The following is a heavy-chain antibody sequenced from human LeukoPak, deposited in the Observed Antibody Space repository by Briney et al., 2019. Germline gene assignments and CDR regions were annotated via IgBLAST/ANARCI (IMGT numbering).Heavy chain of an antibody. V-gene: IGHV3-53*01. CDR1: GFTVSSNY. CDR2: IYSGGST. CDR3: ARGGCISCYPGYYYYGMDV. J-gene: IGHJ6*02. D-gene: IGHD2-2*01. Sequence: GESLRLSCAASGFTVSSNYMSWVRQAPGKGLEWVSVIYSGGSTYYADSVKGRFTISRDNSKNTLYLQMNSLRAEDTAVYYCARGGCISCYPGYYYYGMDVWGQGTTVTVSS.